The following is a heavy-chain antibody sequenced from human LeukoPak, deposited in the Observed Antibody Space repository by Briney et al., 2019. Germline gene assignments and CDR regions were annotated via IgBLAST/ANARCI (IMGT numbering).Heavy chain of an antibody. D-gene: IGHD3-22*01. Sequence: GGSLRLSCAASGFTFRSYGIHWVRQAPGKGLEWVAVISYDGSNKNYAVSVKGRFTISRDNSKNTVFLQMNSLRAEDTAVYYCARDVYDSSGYYYNVGDYWGQGTLVTVSS. CDR3: ARDVYDSSGYYYNVGDY. CDR2: ISYDGSNK. J-gene: IGHJ4*02. CDR1: GFTFRSYG. V-gene: IGHV3-30*03.